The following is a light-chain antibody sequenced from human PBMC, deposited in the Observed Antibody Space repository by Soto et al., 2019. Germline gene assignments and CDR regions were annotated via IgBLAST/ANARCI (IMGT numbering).Light chain of an antibody. Sequence: QSALTQPASVSGSPGQSITISCTGTSSDVGSYNLVSWYQQHPGKAPKVIIYEVYKRPSGVPDRFSGSKSGKTASLTVSGLQADDEADYYCSSYVGNNNLVFGGGTKVTVL. CDR3: SSYVGNNNLV. J-gene: IGLJ3*02. CDR1: SSDVGSYNL. CDR2: EVY. V-gene: IGLV2-8*01.